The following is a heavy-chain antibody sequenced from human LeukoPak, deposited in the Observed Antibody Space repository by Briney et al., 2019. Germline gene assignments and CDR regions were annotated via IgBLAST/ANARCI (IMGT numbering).Heavy chain of an antibody. CDR3: GRAYNGYEAFDY. J-gene: IGHJ4*02. D-gene: IGHD5-12*01. CDR1: GYTFTGFY. V-gene: IGHV1-2*02. Sequence: ASVKVSCKASGYTFTGFYMHWVRQAPGQGLEWMGWINPNSGGTNYAQKFQGRVTMTTDTTISTAYMDLSRRTTDDPAMYYCGRAYNGYEAFDYWGQGTLVTVSS. CDR2: INPNSGGT.